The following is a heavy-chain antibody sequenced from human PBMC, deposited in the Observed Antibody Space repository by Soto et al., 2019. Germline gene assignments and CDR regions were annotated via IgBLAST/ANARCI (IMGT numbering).Heavy chain of an antibody. Sequence: GGPLRLSCAASGFTFSSYRMNWVRQAPGQGLEWVSYISSSSSTIYYADSVKGRFTISRDNAKNSLYLQMSSLRDEDTAVYYCARAHSVDYYDSSLESFDYWGQGTLVTVSS. CDR1: GFTFSSYR. V-gene: IGHV3-48*02. D-gene: IGHD3-22*01. J-gene: IGHJ4*02. CDR2: ISSSSSTI. CDR3: ARAHSVDYYDSSLESFDY.